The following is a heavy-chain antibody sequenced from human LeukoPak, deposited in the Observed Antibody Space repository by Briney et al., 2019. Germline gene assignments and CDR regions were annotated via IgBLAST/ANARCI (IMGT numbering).Heavy chain of an antibody. CDR1: GDSITGGIEY. D-gene: IGHD3-9*01. Sequence: SETLSLTCAVSGDSITGGIEYWSWIRQPAGKGLEWIGRIYTSGSTNYNPSLKSRVTMSVDTSKNQFSLKLSSVTAADTAVYYCARLTQGWFDPWGQGTLVTVSS. CDR3: ARLTQGWFDP. V-gene: IGHV4-61*02. CDR2: IYTSGST. J-gene: IGHJ5*02.